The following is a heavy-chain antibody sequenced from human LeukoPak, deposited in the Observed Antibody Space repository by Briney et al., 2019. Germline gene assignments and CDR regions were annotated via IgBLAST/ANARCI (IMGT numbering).Heavy chain of an antibody. CDR1: GFTFANFA. D-gene: IGHD1-26*01. J-gene: IGHJ5*02. V-gene: IGHV3-53*01. CDR3: ARDNSGTYYLDP. Sequence: GGSLRLSCAASGFTFANFAMSWVRQAPGKGLEWVSVIYSGGNTYYADSVKGRFTISRDNSKNTLYLQMNSLRAEDTAVYYCARDNSGTYYLDPWGQGTLVTVSS. CDR2: IYSGGNT.